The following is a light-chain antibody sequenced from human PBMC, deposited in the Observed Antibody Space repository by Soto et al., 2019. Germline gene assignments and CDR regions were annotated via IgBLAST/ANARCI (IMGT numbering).Light chain of an antibody. Sequence: EIVMTQSPATLSVSLGERVTLSCRASQSVFSSLAWYQQKPGQAPRLLIYGAATRPIGIPARFSGSGSGTEFTLTISSLQSEDFAVYYCQHYNSYSEAFGQGTKVELK. J-gene: IGKJ1*01. CDR3: QHYNSYSEA. V-gene: IGKV3-15*01. CDR2: GAA. CDR1: QSVFSS.